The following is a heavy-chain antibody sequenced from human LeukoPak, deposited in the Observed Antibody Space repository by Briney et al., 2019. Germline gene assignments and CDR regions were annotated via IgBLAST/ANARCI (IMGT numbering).Heavy chain of an antibody. CDR1: GGSFSGYC. D-gene: IGHD3-10*01. CDR2: INHSGST. Sequence: SETLSLTCAVYGGSFSGYCWSWIRQPPGKGLEWIGEINHSGSTNYNPSLKSRVTISVDTSKNQFSLKLSSVTAADTAVYYCARGYYYGSGSYYNWGQGTLVTVSS. CDR3: ARGYYYGSGSYYN. V-gene: IGHV4-34*01. J-gene: IGHJ4*02.